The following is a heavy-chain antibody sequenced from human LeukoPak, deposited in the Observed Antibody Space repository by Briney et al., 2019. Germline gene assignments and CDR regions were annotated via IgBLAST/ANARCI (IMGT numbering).Heavy chain of an antibody. J-gene: IGHJ6*02. D-gene: IGHD3-16*01. CDR2: VTSNSGSI. CDR3: AKGATGYYHYGMDG. Sequence: GGSLRLSCAASGFTFSSYAMSWVRQAPGKGLEWVSVVTSNSGSIGYADSVKGRFTISRDNAKNSLYLQMNSLRPEDTALYYCAKGATGYYHYGMDGWGQGTTVTVSS. V-gene: IGHV3-9*01. CDR1: GFTFSSYA.